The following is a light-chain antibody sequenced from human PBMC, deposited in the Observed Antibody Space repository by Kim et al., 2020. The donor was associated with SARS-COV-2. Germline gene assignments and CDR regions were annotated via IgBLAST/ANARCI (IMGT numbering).Light chain of an antibody. CDR2: QDS. J-gene: IGLJ2*01. Sequence: VSPGQTASITCSGDKLGDKYAYWYQQKPGQSPVLVIYQDSKRPSGIPERFSGSNSGNTATLTISGTQAMDEADYYCQAWDSSSVVFGGGTKLTVL. CDR1: KLGDKY. V-gene: IGLV3-1*01. CDR3: QAWDSSSVV.